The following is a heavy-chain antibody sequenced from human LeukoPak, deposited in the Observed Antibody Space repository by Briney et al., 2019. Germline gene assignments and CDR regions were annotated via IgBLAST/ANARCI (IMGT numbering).Heavy chain of an antibody. V-gene: IGHV3-23*01. Sequence: PGGSLRLSCAASGFTFSSYAMSWVRQAPGKGLEWVSAISGSGGSTYYADSVKGRFTISRDNSKNTVYLQMNSLRAEDTAVYYCAKVMAVATITYGFDYWGQGTLVTVSS. D-gene: IGHD5-12*01. CDR3: AKVMAVATITYGFDY. CDR2: ISGSGGST. J-gene: IGHJ4*02. CDR1: GFTFSSYA.